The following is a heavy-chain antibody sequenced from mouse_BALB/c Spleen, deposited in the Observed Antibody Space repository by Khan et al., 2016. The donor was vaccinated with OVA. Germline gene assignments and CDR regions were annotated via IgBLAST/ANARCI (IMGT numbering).Heavy chain of an antibody. CDR1: GYSITSDYA. CDR3: ARDWSRYIYAIDH. J-gene: IGHJ4*01. Sequence: EVQLQESGPGLVKPSQSLSLTCTVTGYSITSDYAWNWIRQFPGNNLELMGNINYSGSANYNPSLKSRISITRDTSKNQFFLQLTSVTTEDTATYDGARDWSRYIYAIDHWGQGTSVTVSS. CDR2: INYSGSA. V-gene: IGHV3-2*02. D-gene: IGHD1-3*01.